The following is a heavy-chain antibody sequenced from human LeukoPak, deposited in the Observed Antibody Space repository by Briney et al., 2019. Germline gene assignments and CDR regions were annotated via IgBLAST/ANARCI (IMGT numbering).Heavy chain of an antibody. Sequence: ASVKVSCKASGYTFTSYYIHWVRQAPGQGLEWMGLINPSGGSTNYAQKFQGRVTMTRDTSTSTVYMELSSLRSEATAVYYCAELGITMIGGVWGKGTTVTISS. CDR3: AELGITMIGGV. D-gene: IGHD3-10*02. J-gene: IGHJ6*04. CDR1: GYTFTSYY. CDR2: INPSGGST. V-gene: IGHV1-46*01.